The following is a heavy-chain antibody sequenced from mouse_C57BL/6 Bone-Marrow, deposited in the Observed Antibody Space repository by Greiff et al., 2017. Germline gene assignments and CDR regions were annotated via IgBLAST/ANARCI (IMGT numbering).Heavy chain of an antibody. Sequence: DVKLQESGAELVRPGASVKLSCTASGFNIKDDYIHWVKQRPEQGLEWIGWIDPEIGDTAYASKFQGKATITSDTSSNTAYLQLSSLTSEDTAVYYCSSFDGNYFDFWGQGTPLTVAS. J-gene: IGHJ2*01. V-gene: IGHV14-4*01. CDR2: IDPEIGDT. CDR1: GFNIKDDY. D-gene: IGHD2-3*01. CDR3: SSFDGNYFDF.